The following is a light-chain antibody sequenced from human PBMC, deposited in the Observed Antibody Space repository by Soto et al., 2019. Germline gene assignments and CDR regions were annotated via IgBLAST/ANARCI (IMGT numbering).Light chain of an antibody. CDR1: QGVSSN. CDR3: QQYNNWPLT. Sequence: EVVMTQSPATLSVSPGERATLSCRASQGVSSNLAWYQQKPGQAPGLLIYGASTGATGIPARFSGSGSGTEFTLTVSSLQSEDFAVYYCQQYNNWPLTFGGGTKVEIK. CDR2: GAS. V-gene: IGKV3-15*01. J-gene: IGKJ4*01.